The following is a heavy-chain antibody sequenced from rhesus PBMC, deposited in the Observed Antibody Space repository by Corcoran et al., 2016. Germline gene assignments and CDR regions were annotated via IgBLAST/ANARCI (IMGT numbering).Heavy chain of an antibody. Sequence: EVQLVETGGGLVQPGGSLKLSCAASGFTFSSYGMSWVRQAPGKGLEWVSAINSGGGSTYYADSLKGRFTISRDNSKNTLSLQMNSLRAEDTAVYYCAKGAGYFDYWGQGVLVTVSS. CDR3: AKGAGYFDY. J-gene: IGHJ4*01. CDR2: INSGGGST. CDR1: GFTFSSYG. V-gene: IGHV3S5*01.